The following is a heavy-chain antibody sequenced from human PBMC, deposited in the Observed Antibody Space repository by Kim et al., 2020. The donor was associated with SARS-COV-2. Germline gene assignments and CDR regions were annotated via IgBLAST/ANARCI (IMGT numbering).Heavy chain of an antibody. CDR2: IYPRESDV. D-gene: IGHD3-10*01. Sequence: GESLKISCHTSGSKVSTYWIGWVRQLPGKGLELMGVIYPRESDVRYSQSFQGLVTISADHSGAFVQWSALKVSDTAFYYCATGTGVLTNYDFDFWGQGTLVTVSS. J-gene: IGHJ4*02. CDR3: ATGTGVLTNYDFDF. V-gene: IGHV5-51*01. CDR1: GSKVSTYW.